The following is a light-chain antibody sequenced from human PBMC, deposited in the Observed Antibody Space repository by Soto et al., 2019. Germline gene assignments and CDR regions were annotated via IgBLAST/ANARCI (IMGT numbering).Light chain of an antibody. CDR2: KAS. Sequence: DIQMTQSPSTLSASVGDRVTITCRASQSISSWLAWYQQKPGKAPKLLIYKASSLESGVPSRFSGSGSGTEFTLTISSLQHDDFATYYCQQYNSLWTLGQGNKLKIK. V-gene: IGKV1-5*03. J-gene: IGKJ2*02. CDR1: QSISSW. CDR3: QQYNSLWT.